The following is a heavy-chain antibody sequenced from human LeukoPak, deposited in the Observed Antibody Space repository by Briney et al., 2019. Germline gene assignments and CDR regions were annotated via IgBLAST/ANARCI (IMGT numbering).Heavy chain of an antibody. CDR3: ARSDKAAAGPFDY. D-gene: IGHD6-13*01. CDR2: IFYSGST. V-gene: IGHV4-39*01. Sequence: PSETLSLTCTVSGDSISSSSYYWGWIRQPPGKGLEWIGTIFYSGSTDYNPSLKGRVTMSVDTSKNQFSLTLSSVTAADTAVYYCARSDKAAAGPFDYWGQGTLVTVSS. J-gene: IGHJ4*02. CDR1: GDSISSSSYY.